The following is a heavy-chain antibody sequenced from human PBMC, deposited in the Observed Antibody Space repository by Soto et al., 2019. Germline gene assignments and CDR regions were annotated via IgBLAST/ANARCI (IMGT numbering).Heavy chain of an antibody. Sequence: QVQLVESGGGVVQPGTSLRLSCATSGFTFSSYGMYWVRQAPGKGLEWVAVIWYEGGNEYYADSVKGRFTISRYNSKNTLDLQMNSLRAEDTAIYYCAKDVVNSWSYYFDFWGQVTLVTVSS. J-gene: IGHJ4*02. CDR3: AKDVVNSWSYYFDF. D-gene: IGHD6-13*01. CDR2: IWYEGGNE. V-gene: IGHV3-33*06. CDR1: GFTFSSYG.